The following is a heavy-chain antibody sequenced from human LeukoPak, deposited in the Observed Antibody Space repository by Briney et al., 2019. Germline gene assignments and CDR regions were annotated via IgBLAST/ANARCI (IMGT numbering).Heavy chain of an antibody. CDR3: AKDKDPWKSTSISDFDY. D-gene: IGHD1-1*01. CDR2: IRYDGSNK. CDR1: GFTFSTYG. V-gene: IGHV3-30*02. J-gene: IGHJ4*02. Sequence: PGGSLRLSCAASGFTFSTYGMHWVRQAPGKGLEWVAFIRYDGSNKYNADSVKGRFTISRDNSKNTLYLQMNSLRAEDTAVYFCAKDKDPWKSTSISDFDYWGQGTLVTVSS.